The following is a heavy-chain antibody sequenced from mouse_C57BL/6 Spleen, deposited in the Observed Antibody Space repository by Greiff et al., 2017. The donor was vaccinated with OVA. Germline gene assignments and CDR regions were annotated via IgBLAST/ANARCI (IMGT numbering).Heavy chain of an antibody. CDR3: AREGVYDGYEGFAY. D-gene: IGHD2-3*01. Sequence: VQLKESGPGLVKPSQSLSLTCSVPGYSITSCYYWNWIRQFPGNKLEWMGYISYDGSNNYNPSLKNRISITRDTSKNQFFLKLNSVTTEDTATYYCAREGVYDGYEGFAYWGQGTLVTVSA. CDR2: ISYDGSN. V-gene: IGHV3-6*01. CDR1: GYSITSCYY. J-gene: IGHJ3*01.